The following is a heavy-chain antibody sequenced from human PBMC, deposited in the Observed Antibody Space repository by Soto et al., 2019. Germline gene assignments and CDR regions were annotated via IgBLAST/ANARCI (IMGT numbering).Heavy chain of an antibody. CDR1: GYRFNKYW. CDR2: IYLGDYDT. V-gene: IGHV5-51*01. Sequence: LKISCNGSGYRFNKYWVVWVRQMPGKGLEWMGSIYLGDYDTRYSPSFQGQVTISADESINTAYLQWTSLKASDTAMYYCARASGSDGMDVWGQGTTVTVSS. J-gene: IGHJ6*02. CDR3: ARASGSDGMDV.